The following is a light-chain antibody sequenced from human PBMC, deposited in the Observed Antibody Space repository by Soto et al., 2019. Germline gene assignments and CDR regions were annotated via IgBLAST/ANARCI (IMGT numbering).Light chain of an antibody. CDR2: DVS. CDR3: QHRNNWPLT. Sequence: EVVLTQSPGTLSLSPGERATLSCRASQSVVATLGWYQQKRGQPPRLLIYDVSDRATAIPARFSGSGSGTDFSLTISSLEPEDFAVYYCQHRNNWPLTFGGGTKVDI. CDR1: QSVVAT. J-gene: IGKJ4*01. V-gene: IGKV3-11*01.